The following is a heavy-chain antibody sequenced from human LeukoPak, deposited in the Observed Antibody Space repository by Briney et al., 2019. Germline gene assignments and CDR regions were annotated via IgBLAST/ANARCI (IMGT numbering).Heavy chain of an antibody. CDR2: FIPNSGGT. Sequence: ASVKVSCKASGYTFTDYYIHWVRQAPGQGLEWMGWFIPNSGGTKYAQRFQGRDTMTGDTPISTAYMELNSLRSDDTAVYYCARGGGGLVYWGQGTLVTVSS. V-gene: IGHV1-2*02. J-gene: IGHJ4*02. D-gene: IGHD2-15*01. CDR3: ARGGGGLVY. CDR1: GYTFTDYY.